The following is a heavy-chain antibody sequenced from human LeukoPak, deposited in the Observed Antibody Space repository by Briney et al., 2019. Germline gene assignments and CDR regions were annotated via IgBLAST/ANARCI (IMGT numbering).Heavy chain of an antibody. CDR3: AKDRGGNPNYFDY. Sequence: PGGSLRLSCAASGFTFSSYAMSWVRQAPGKGLERVSAISGSGGSTYYADSVKGRFTISRDNSKNTLYLQMNSLRAEDTAVYYCAKDRGGNPNYFDYWGQGTLVTVSS. V-gene: IGHV3-23*01. CDR2: ISGSGGST. CDR1: GFTFSSYA. D-gene: IGHD3-10*01. J-gene: IGHJ4*02.